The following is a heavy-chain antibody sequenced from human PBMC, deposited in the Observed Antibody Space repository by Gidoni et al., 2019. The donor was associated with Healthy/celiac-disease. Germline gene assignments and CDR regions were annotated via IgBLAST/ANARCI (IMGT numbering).Heavy chain of an antibody. CDR2: ISYSGST. V-gene: IGHV4-39*01. D-gene: IGHD6-19*01. Sequence: QLQLQESGPGLVKPSETLSLTCTVSGGSISSSSYYWGWIRQPPGKGLAWIGSISYSGSTYYNPSLKSRVTISVDTSKNQFSLKLSSVTAADTAVYYCARVRPAQWLGGEVDYWGQGTLVTVSS. J-gene: IGHJ4*02. CDR1: GGSISSSSYY. CDR3: ARVRPAQWLGGEVDY.